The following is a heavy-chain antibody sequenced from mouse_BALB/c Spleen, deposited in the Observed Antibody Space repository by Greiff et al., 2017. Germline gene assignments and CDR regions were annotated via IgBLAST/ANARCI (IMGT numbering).Heavy chain of an antibody. Sequence: EVQLQESGPGLVKPSQSLSLTCTVTGYSITSDYAWNWIRQFPGNKLEWMGYISYSGSTSYNPSLKSRISITRDTSKNQFFLQFNSVTTEDTATYYCARSYYGSSFFAYWGQGTLVTVSA. CDR1: GYSITSDYA. CDR2: ISYSGST. J-gene: IGHJ3*01. D-gene: IGHD1-1*01. V-gene: IGHV3-2*02. CDR3: ARSYYGSSFFAY.